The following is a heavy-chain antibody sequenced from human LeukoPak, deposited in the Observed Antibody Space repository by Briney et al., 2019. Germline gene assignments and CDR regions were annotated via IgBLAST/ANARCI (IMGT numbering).Heavy chain of an antibody. D-gene: IGHD3-22*01. J-gene: IGHJ4*02. CDR2: ISSSSSYI. Sequence: NSGGSLRLSCAAFGFTFSNYNMNWVRQAPGKGLEWVSFISSSSSYISYRDSVKGRYTISRDNAKNSLYLQMNSLRAEDTAVYYCARRAPLSSSKDSSGYYSDYWGQGTQVTVSS. CDR1: GFTFSNYN. CDR3: ARRAPLSSSKDSSGYYSDY. V-gene: IGHV3-21*01.